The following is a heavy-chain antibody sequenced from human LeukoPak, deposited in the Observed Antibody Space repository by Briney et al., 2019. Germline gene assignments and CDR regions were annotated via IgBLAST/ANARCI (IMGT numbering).Heavy chain of an antibody. CDR1: GGTFSSYA. V-gene: IGHV1-69*05. D-gene: IGHD3-3*01. CDR3: ARGERLGYDFWSGYYRFDY. J-gene: IGHJ4*02. CDR2: FIPIFGTA. Sequence: SVKVSCKASGGTFSSYAISWVRQAPGQGLEWMGGFIPIFGTANYAQKFQGRVTITTDESTSTAYMELSSLRSEDTAVYYCARGERLGYDFWSGYYRFDYWGQGTLVTVSS.